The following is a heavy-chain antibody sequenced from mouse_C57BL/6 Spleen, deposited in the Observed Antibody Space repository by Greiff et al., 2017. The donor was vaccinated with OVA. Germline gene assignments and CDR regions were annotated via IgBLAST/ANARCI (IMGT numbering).Heavy chain of an antibody. D-gene: IGHD1-1*01. Sequence: QVQLQQSGAELVKPGASVKMSCKASGYTFTSYWITWVKQRPGQGLEWIGDIYPGSGSTNYNEKFKSKATLTVDTSSSTAYMQLSSLTSEDSAVYYCARWANYYGSSPFDYWGQGTTLTVSS. CDR3: ARWANYYGSSPFDY. J-gene: IGHJ2*01. CDR1: GYTFTSYW. V-gene: IGHV1-55*01. CDR2: IYPGSGST.